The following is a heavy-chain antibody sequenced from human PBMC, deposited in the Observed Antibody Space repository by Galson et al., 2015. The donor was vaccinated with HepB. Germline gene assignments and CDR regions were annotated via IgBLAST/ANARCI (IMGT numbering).Heavy chain of an antibody. CDR1: GGSISSYY. J-gene: IGHJ6*02. Sequence: LSLTCTVSGGSISSYYWSWIRQPPGKGLEWIGYIYYSGSTNYNPSLKSRVTISVDTSKNQFSLKLSSVTAADTAVYYCARDRFVDRYLNYYYGMDVWGQGTTVTVSS. D-gene: IGHD1-1*01. V-gene: IGHV4-59*01. CDR2: IYYSGST. CDR3: ARDRFVDRYLNYYYGMDV.